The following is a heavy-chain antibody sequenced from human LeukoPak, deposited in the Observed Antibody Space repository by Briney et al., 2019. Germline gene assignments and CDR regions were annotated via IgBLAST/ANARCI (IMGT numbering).Heavy chain of an antibody. CDR3: AKDYSIIKPEVGDPLDH. CDR1: GFMFSSYA. D-gene: IGHD2-21*01. V-gene: IGHV3-23*01. CDR2: ISGSGGST. Sequence: PGGSLRLSCAASGFMFSSYAMSWVRQAPGKGLEWVSAISGSGGSTYYADSVKGRFTISRDNSKNTLFLQMDSLRAEDTAIYYCAKDYSIIKPEVGDPLDHWGQGTLVTVSS. J-gene: IGHJ5*02.